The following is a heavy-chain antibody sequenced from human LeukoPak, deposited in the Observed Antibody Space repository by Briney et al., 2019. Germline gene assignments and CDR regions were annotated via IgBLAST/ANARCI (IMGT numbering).Heavy chain of an antibody. Sequence: PGGSLRLSCAASGFNFNDAAMPWVRQAPGKGLEWVSLIASSGRNTYYTDSVRGRFTISRDNSKKTLSLQMNSLRVEDTAIYYCAKDIQLSAWGLGTMVTVSS. CDR3: AKDIQLSA. V-gene: IGHV3-23*01. J-gene: IGHJ3*01. D-gene: IGHD5-24*01. CDR1: GFNFNDAA. CDR2: IASSGRNT.